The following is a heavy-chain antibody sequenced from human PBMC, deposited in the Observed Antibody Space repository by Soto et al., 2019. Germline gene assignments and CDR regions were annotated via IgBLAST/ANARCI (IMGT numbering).Heavy chain of an antibody. CDR1: GFTFSSYG. CDR2: IWYDGSNK. J-gene: IGHJ3*02. V-gene: IGHV3-33*01. CDR3: ASPAVGGIAARPVPEYDAFDI. Sequence: GGSLRLSCAASGFTFSSYGMHWVRQAPGKGLEWVAVIWYDGSNKYYADSVKGRFTISRDNSKNTLYRQMNSLRAEDTAVYYCASPAVGGIAARPVPEYDAFDIWGQGTMVTVSS. D-gene: IGHD6-6*01.